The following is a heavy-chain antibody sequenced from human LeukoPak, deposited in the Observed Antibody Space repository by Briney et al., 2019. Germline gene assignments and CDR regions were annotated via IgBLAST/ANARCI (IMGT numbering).Heavy chain of an antibody. J-gene: IGHJ4*02. CDR1: GGTFSSYA. D-gene: IGHD4-17*01. Sequence: SVTVSCTASGGTFSSYAISWVRQAPGQGLEWMGGIIPIFGTANYAQKFQGRVTITADESTSTAYMELSSLRSEDTAVYYCARDAYYGDYEDYWGQGTLVTVSS. V-gene: IGHV1-69*13. CDR2: IIPIFGTA. CDR3: ARDAYYGDYEDY.